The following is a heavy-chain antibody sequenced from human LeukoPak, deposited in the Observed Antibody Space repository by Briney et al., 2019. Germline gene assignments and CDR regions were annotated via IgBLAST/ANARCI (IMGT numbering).Heavy chain of an antibody. V-gene: IGHV1-69*13. J-gene: IGHJ4*02. CDR2: IIPIFGTA. CDR3: ARESESGSNFDY. Sequence: SVKVSCKASGGTFSSYAISWVRQAPGQGLEWMGGIIPIFGTANYAQRFQGRVTITADESTSTAYMELSSLRSEDTAVYYCARESESGSNFDYWGQGTLVTVSS. CDR1: GGTFSSYA. D-gene: IGHD5-12*01.